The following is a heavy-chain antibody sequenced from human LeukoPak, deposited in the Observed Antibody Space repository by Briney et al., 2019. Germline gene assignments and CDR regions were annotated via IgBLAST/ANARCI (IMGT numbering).Heavy chain of an antibody. J-gene: IGHJ4*02. CDR1: GYTFTTYG. CDR2: ISAYNGNT. D-gene: IGHD5-12*01. V-gene: IGHV1-18*01. CDR3: ASGPPDKWQLLV. Sequence: ASVKVSCKASGYTFTTYGISWVRQAPGQELEWMGWISAYNGNTYYVKKFQGRVTMTRDTSTSTAYMGLRSLRSDDTAVYYCASGPPDKWQLLVWGQGTQVTVSS.